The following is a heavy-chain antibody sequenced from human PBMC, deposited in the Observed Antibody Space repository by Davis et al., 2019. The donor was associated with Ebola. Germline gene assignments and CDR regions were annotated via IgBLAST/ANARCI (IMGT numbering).Heavy chain of an antibody. CDR3: ARSITMIVGGWFDP. Sequence: AASVKVSCKASGYTFTSYGISWVRQAPGQGLEWMGWISAYNGHTNYAQKLQGRVTMTTDTSTSTAYMELRSLRSDDTAVYYCARSITMIVGGWFDPWGQGALVTVSS. J-gene: IGHJ5*02. CDR1: GYTFTSYG. CDR2: ISAYNGHT. V-gene: IGHV1-18*01. D-gene: IGHD3-22*01.